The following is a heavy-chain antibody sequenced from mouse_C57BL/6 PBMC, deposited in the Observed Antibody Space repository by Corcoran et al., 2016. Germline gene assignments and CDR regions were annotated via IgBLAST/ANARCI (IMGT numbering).Heavy chain of an antibody. J-gene: IGHJ2*01. Sequence: QVQLQQSGAELVKPGASVKISCKASGYTFSSYWMNWVKQRPGKGLEWIGQIYPGDGDTNYNGKFKGKATLTADKSSSTAYMQLSSLTSEDSAVYFCARRDYGNYGYFDYWGRGTTLTVSS. D-gene: IGHD2-1*01. CDR1: GYTFSSYW. CDR3: ARRDYGNYGYFDY. CDR2: IYPGDGDT. V-gene: IGHV1-80*01.